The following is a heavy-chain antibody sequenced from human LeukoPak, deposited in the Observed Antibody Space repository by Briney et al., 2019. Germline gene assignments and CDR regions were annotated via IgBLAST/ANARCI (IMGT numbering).Heavy chain of an antibody. J-gene: IGHJ6*03. CDR3: ARAVSWTDYYYYMDV. V-gene: IGHV4-59*01. D-gene: IGHD6-13*01. CDR2: IYYSGST. CDR1: GGSISSYY. Sequence: SETLSLTCTVSGGSISSYYWSWIRQPLGKGLEWIGYIYYSGSTNYNPSLKSRVTISVDTSKNQFSLKLSSVTAADTAVYYCARAVSWTDYYYYMDVWGKGTTVTVSS.